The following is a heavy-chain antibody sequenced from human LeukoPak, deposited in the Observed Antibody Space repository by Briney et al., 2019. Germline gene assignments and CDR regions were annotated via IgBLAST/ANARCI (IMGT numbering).Heavy chain of an antibody. Sequence: GGSLRLSCSPLGFTFGTYRMNGVRQAPGGGLEWVSSISSSSIYIYYADSLRGRFTISRDNAKNSLYLQMNSLRAEDTALYYCARGLDSSGYGWGQGTLVTVSS. CDR2: ISSSSIYI. CDR3: ARGLDSSGYG. V-gene: IGHV3-21*04. J-gene: IGHJ4*02. D-gene: IGHD3-22*01. CDR1: GFTFGTYR.